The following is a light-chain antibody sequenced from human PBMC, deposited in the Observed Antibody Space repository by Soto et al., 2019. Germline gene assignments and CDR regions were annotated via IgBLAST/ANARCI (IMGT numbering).Light chain of an antibody. J-gene: IGLJ1*01. CDR1: SNDVGGYGY. CDR3: SSYATSSPYV. V-gene: IGLV2-14*01. CDR2: EVS. Sequence: QSALTQPASVSGSPGHSITISCTGTSNDVGGYGYVSWYQQHPGKAPKLVIYEVSHRPSGISDRFSGSKSGNTASLTISGLQVEDEADYYCSSYATSSPYVFGPGTKVTVL.